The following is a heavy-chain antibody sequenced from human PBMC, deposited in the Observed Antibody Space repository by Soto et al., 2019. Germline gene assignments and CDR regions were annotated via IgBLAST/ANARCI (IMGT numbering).Heavy chain of an antibody. D-gene: IGHD6-19*01. J-gene: IGHJ6*02. CDR1: GGSFSGYY. V-gene: IGHV4-34*01. CDR2: INHSGST. CDR3: ARWWLAPHYYYGMDV. Sequence: QVQLQQWGAGLLKPSETLSLTCAFYGGSFSGYYWSWIRQPPGKGLEWIGEINHSGSTNYNPSLKSRVTISVDTSKNQFSLKLSSVTAADTAVYYCARWWLAPHYYYGMDVWGQGTTVTVSS.